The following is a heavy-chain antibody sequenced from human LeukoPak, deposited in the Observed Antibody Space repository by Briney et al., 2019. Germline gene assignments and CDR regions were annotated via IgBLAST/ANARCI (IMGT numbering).Heavy chain of an antibody. D-gene: IGHD6-19*01. Sequence: SETLSLTCTVSGGSISSYYWSWIRQPPGKGLEWIGYIYYSGSTNYNPSLKSRVTISVDMSKNQFSLKLSTVTAADTAVYYCARRRAVAATGAFDIWGQGTMVTVSS. V-gene: IGHV4-59*08. J-gene: IGHJ3*02. CDR1: GGSISSYY. CDR2: IYYSGST. CDR3: ARRRAVAATGAFDI.